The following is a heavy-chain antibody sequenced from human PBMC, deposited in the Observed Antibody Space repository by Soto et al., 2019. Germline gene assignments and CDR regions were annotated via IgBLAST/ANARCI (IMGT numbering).Heavy chain of an antibody. J-gene: IGHJ4*02. D-gene: IGHD5-12*01. Sequence: PGGSLRLSCSASGFTFSSFAMHWVRQAPGKGLEYVSGIRANGLTTYDADSVKDRFTISRDNSKNTLYLQMTSLRPEDTAVYYCVKDSHSRPIKMRDSWGQGTLVTVSS. CDR2: IRANGLTT. V-gene: IGHV3-64D*06. CDR1: GFTFSSFA. CDR3: VKDSHSRPIKMRDS.